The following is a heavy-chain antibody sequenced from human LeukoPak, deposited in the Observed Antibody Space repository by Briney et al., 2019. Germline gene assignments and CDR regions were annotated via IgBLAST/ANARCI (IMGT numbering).Heavy chain of an antibody. J-gene: IGHJ3*02. V-gene: IGHV3-23*01. CDR2: IGSGGST. Sequence: GGSLRLSCAASGFTFSSYAMTWVRQAPGKGLGWVSSIGSGGSTFYADSVKGRFTISRDNSKNTLYLQMNSLRAEDTAVYYCAKPFSTTCWACAFDIWGQGTMVTVSS. CDR3: AKPFSTTCWACAFDI. D-gene: IGHD2-2*01. CDR1: GFTFSSYA.